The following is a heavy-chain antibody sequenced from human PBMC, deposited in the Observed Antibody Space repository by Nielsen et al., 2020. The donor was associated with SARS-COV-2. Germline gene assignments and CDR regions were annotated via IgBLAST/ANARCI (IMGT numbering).Heavy chain of an antibody. CDR1: GFTFSSYA. J-gene: IGHJ6*02. CDR2: ISYDGSNK. D-gene: IGHD3-10*01. CDR3: ASLWLIGFYYDALDV. Sequence: GGSLRLSCAASGFTFSSYAMHWVRQAPGKGLEWVAVISYDGSNKYYADSVKGRFTISRDNSKNTLYLQMHSLSSCAPAVYYCASLWLIGFYYDALDVWGQGTTVTVSS. V-gene: IGHV3-30-3*01.